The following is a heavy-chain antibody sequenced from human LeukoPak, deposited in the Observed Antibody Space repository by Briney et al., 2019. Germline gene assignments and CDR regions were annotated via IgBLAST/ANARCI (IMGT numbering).Heavy chain of an antibody. CDR2: IYYSGST. D-gene: IGHD3-22*01. J-gene: IGHJ4*02. CDR3: ARLTYYDSSGDDY. Sequence: SETLSLTCTVSGGSISRSSYYWGWIRQPPGKGLKWIGSIYYSGSTYYNPSLKSRVTISVDTSKNQFSLKLSSVTAADTAVYYCARLTYYDSSGDDYWGQGTLVTVSS. CDR1: GGSISRSSYY. V-gene: IGHV4-39*01.